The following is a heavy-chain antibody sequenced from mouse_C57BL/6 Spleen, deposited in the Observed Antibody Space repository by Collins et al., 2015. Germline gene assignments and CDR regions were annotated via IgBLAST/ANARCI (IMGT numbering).Heavy chain of an antibody. Sequence: QAYLQQSGAELVRPGASVKMSCKASGYTFTSYNMHWVKQTPRQGLEWIGAIYPGNGDISYNQKFKGKATLTVDKSSSTAYMQLSSLTSEDSAVYFCARGDLSHFFDYWGQGTPLTVSS. CDR2: IYPGNGDI. V-gene: IGHV1-12*01. CDR3: ARGDLSHFFDY. J-gene: IGHJ2*01. D-gene: IGHD1-1*01. CDR1: GYTFTSYN.